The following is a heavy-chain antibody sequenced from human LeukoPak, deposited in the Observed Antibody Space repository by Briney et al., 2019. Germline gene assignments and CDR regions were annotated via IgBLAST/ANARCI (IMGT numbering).Heavy chain of an antibody. V-gene: IGHV4-4*02. J-gene: IGHJ4*02. D-gene: IGHD3-22*01. CDR2: IYHSGST. CDR3: ASRGYYGSSGYYFDHS. Sequence: SETLSLTCAVSGGSISSSNWWSWVRQPPGKGLEWIGEIYHSGSTNYNPSLKSRVTISVDKSKNQFSLKLSSVTAADTAVYYCASRGYYGSSGYYFDHSWGQGTLVTVSS. CDR1: GGSISSSNW.